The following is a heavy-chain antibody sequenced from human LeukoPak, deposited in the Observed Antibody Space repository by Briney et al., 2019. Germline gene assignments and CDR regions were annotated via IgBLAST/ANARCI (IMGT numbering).Heavy chain of an antibody. Sequence: PGGSLRLSCAASAFTFSSYSMNWVCHAPRKGLEWVSSISISISYIYYTDSVKGRFTNYRDNAKNSLYLQTNSLRAEDTAVYYCARDQMVRGDIASLPGDYYYYGMDVWGKGTTVTVSS. CDR3: ARDQMVRGDIASLPGDYYYYGMDV. CDR2: ISISISYI. D-gene: IGHD3-10*01. CDR1: AFTFSSYS. J-gene: IGHJ6*04. V-gene: IGHV3-21*01.